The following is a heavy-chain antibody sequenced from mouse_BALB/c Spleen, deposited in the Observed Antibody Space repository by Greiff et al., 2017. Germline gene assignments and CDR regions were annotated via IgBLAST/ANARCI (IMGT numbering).Heavy chain of an antibody. CDR2: ISSGSSTI. CDR1: GFTFSSFG. J-gene: IGHJ1*01. V-gene: IGHV5-17*02. CDR3: ARSDSWYFDV. Sequence: EVQLVESGGGLVQPGGSRKLSCAASGFTFSSFGMHWVRQAPEKGLEWVAYISSGSSTIYYADTVKGRFTISRDNPKNTLFLQMTSLRSEDTAMYYCARSDSWYFDVWGAGTTVTVSS. D-gene: IGHD2-13*01.